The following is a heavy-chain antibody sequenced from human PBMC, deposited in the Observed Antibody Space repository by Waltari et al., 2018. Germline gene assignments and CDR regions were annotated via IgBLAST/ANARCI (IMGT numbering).Heavy chain of an antibody. CDR2: INHSGST. CDR1: GGSFSGYS. J-gene: IGHJ3*02. D-gene: IGHD1-26*01. CDR3: ARAWISLILGATSAFDI. Sequence: QVQLQQWGAGLLKPSETLSLTCAVYGGSFSGYSWSWIRQPPGKGLEWIGEINHSGSTNYNPSLKSRVTISVDTSKNQFSLKLSSVTAADTAVYYCARAWISLILGATSAFDIWGQGTMVTVS. V-gene: IGHV4-34*01.